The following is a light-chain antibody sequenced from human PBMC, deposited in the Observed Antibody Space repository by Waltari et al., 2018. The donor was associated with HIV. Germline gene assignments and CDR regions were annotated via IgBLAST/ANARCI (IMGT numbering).Light chain of an antibody. CDR2: GAS. CDR3: QQYNSRPRT. V-gene: IGKV3-15*01. Sequence: ELVMTQSPATLSVSPGGRATLSCRASQSVSNSLVWYQQRPGQAPRLLIYGASTRATGIPGRFSGSGSGTEFTLTINSLQAEDFAVYYCQQYNSRPRTFGQGTKVEVK. CDR1: QSVSNS. J-gene: IGKJ1*01.